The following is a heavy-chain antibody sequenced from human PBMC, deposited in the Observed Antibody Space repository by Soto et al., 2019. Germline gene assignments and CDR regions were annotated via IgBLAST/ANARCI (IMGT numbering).Heavy chain of an antibody. CDR3: ARNRNYCSGGSCYSTWFDP. CDR1: GFSLSTSGMC. J-gene: IGHJ5*02. V-gene: IGHV2-70*11. CDR2: IDWDDDK. Sequence: SGPTLVNPTQTLTLTCTFSGFSLSTSGMCVSWIRQPPGKALEWLARIDWDDDKYYSTSLKTRLTISKDTSKNQVVLTMTNMDPVDTATYYCARNRNYCSGGSCYSTWFDPWGQGTLVTVSS. D-gene: IGHD2-15*01.